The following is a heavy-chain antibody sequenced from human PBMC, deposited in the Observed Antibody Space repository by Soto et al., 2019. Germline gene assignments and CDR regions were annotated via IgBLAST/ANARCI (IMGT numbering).Heavy chain of an antibody. J-gene: IGHJ4*02. D-gene: IGHD2-15*01. Sequence: EVQLLESGGGLVQPGGSLRLSCAASGFTFSSYAMSWVRQAPGKGLEWVSAISGSGSTIYYADSVKGRFSISRDNAKKPLYLQINSPRAEGTGGYYCARGGISGFDSWGQGTLVTVSS. CDR1: GFTFSSYA. V-gene: IGHV3-23*01. CDR3: ARGGISGFDS. CDR2: ISGSGSTI.